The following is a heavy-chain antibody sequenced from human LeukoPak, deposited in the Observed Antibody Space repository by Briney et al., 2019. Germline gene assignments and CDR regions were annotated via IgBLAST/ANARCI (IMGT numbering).Heavy chain of an antibody. D-gene: IGHD3-16*02. CDR3: ASLTGLGVWGSYRSPDY. Sequence: AGGSLRLSCAASGFTFSSYAMSWVRQAPGKGLEWVSAISGSGGSTYYADSVKGRFTISRDNSKNTLYLQMNSLRAEDTAVYYCASLTGLGVWGSYRSPDYWGQGTLVTVSS. J-gene: IGHJ4*02. CDR1: GFTFSSYA. CDR2: ISGSGGST. V-gene: IGHV3-23*01.